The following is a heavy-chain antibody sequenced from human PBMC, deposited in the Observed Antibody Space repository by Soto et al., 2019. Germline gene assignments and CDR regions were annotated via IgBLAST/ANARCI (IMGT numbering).Heavy chain of an antibody. J-gene: IGHJ4*02. V-gene: IGHV3-74*01. CDR2: INPVGTIT. CDR1: EFSFNLYW. CDR3: TSDTFGLRDS. Sequence: QAGGSLRLSCAASEFSFNLYWMHWVRQTPGKGLVWVSRINPVGTITNYADSVEGRFIISRDNAATTLYLQMNSLSAEDTAIYYCTSDTFGLRDSWGQGTLVTVSS. D-gene: IGHD3-3*01.